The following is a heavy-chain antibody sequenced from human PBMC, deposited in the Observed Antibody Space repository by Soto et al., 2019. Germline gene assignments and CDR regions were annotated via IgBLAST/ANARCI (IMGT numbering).Heavy chain of an antibody. CDR3: ARAQSPFKIFRVVTPWFDP. J-gene: IGHJ5*02. D-gene: IGHD3-3*01. CDR1: GGSISSGGYS. CDR2: IYHSGST. Sequence: SETLSLTCAVSGGSISSGGYSWSWIRQPPGKGLEWIGYIYHSGSTYYNPSLKSRVTISVDRSKNQFSLKLSSVTAADTAVYYCARAQSPFKIFRVVTPWFDPWGQGTLVTVSS. V-gene: IGHV4-30-2*01.